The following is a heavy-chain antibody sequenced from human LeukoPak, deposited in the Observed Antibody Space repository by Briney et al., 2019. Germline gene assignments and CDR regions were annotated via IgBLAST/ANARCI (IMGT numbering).Heavy chain of an antibody. CDR1: GFTVSRNY. CDR2: IYSGGST. Sequence: GGSLRLSCAASGFTVSRNYMSWVRQAPGEGLEWVSVIYSGGSTYYADFVKGRFTISRDNSENTLYLHMNSLRAEDTAVYYCARGHYDQYYFDYWGQGTLVTVSS. D-gene: IGHD5-12*01. CDR3: ARGHYDQYYFDY. J-gene: IGHJ4*02. V-gene: IGHV3-53*01.